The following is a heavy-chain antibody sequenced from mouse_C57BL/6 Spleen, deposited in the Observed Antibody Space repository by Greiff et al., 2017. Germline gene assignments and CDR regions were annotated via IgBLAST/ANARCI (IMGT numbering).Heavy chain of an antibody. CDR1: GFSFTTYA. CDR3: VRQPSDSNYYFDY. J-gene: IGHJ2*01. Sequence: EVQGVESGGGLVQPKGSLKLSCAASGFSFTTYAMNWVRQAPGKGLEWVARIRSKSNNYATYYADSVKDRFTISRDDSESMLYLQMNNLKTEDKAMYYCVRQPSDSNYYFDYWGQGTTLTVSS. V-gene: IGHV10-1*01. D-gene: IGHD2-5*01. CDR2: IRSKSNNYAT.